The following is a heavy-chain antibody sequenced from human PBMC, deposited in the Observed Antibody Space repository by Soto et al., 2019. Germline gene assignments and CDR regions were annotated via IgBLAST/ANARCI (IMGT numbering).Heavy chain of an antibody. CDR1: GFPFSRYW. D-gene: IGHD6-6*01. CDR3: GRDLPSISGRPGGWFDP. CDR2: IKQDGSEK. Sequence: GGSLRLSCAAFGFPFSRYWTSWVRQAPGKGLEWVANIKQDGSEKSYVDSVKGRFSISRDNAKNSLYLQMNSLRVEDTAVYFCGRDLPSISGRPGGWFDPWGQGTLVTVSS. J-gene: IGHJ5*02. V-gene: IGHV3-7*01.